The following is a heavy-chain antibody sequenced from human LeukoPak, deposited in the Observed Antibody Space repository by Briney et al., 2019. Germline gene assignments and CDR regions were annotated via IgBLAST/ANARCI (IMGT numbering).Heavy chain of an antibody. V-gene: IGHV4-34*01. D-gene: IGHD1-7*01. Sequence: SETLSLTCAVYGGSFSGYYWSWIRQPPGKGLEWIGEINHSGSTNYNPSLKSRVTISVDTSKNQFSLNLSSVTAADTAVYYCARDRGGSNWNYHFDYWGQGTLVTVSS. J-gene: IGHJ4*02. CDR2: INHSGST. CDR1: GGSFSGYY. CDR3: ARDRGGSNWNYHFDY.